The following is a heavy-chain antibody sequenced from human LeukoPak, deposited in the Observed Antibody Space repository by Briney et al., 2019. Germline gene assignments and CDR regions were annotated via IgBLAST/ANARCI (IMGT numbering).Heavy chain of an antibody. Sequence: SETLSLTCTVSGGSISSSSYYWGWIRQPPGKGLEWIGSIYYSRSTYYNPSLKSRVTISVDTSKDQFSLKLSSVTAADTAVYYCARDGGNIVATTFDYWGQGTLVTVSS. V-gene: IGHV4-39*07. CDR1: GGSISSSSYY. D-gene: IGHD5-12*01. CDR3: ARDGGNIVATTFDY. CDR2: IYYSRST. J-gene: IGHJ4*02.